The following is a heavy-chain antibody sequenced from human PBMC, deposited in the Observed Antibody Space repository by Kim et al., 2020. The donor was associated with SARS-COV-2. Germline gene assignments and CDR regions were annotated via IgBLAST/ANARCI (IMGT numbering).Heavy chain of an antibody. Sequence: GGSLRLSCAASGFTFSSYEMNWVRQAPGKGLEWVSYISSSGSTIYYADSVKGRFTISRDNAKNSLYLQMNSLRAEDTAVYYCARADGSGSYYFYFDYWGQGTLVTVSS. CDR2: ISSSGSTI. D-gene: IGHD3-10*01. J-gene: IGHJ4*02. CDR3: ARADGSGSYYFYFDY. V-gene: IGHV3-48*03. CDR1: GFTFSSYE.